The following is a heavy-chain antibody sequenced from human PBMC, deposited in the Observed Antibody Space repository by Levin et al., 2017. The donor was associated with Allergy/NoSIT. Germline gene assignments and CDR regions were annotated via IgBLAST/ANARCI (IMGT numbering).Heavy chain of an antibody. D-gene: IGHD2-21*02. CDR3: ARAGVVTASIHTRQDYYYYYGMDV. J-gene: IGHJ6*02. V-gene: IGHV3-21*01. CDR1: GFTFSSYS. CDR2: ISSSSSYI. Sequence: GESLKISCAASGFTFSSYSMNWVRQAPGKGLEWVSSISSSSSYIYYADSVKGRFTISRDNAKNSLYLQMNSLRAEDTAVYYCARAGVVTASIHTRQDYYYYYGMDVWGQGTTVTVSS.